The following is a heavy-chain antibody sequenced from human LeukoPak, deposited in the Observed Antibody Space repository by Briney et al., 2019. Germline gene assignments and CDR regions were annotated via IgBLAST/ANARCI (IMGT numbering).Heavy chain of an antibody. CDR2: ISNSGSSR. D-gene: IGHD3-9*01. CDR1: GFTFSSYS. V-gene: IGHV3-21*01. J-gene: IGHJ4*02. CDR3: ARGPVDQADY. Sequence: GGSLRLSCAASGFTFSSYSMNWVRQAPGKGLEWVSSISNSGSSRYYADSVKGRFTISRDNAKNSLYLQMNSLRAEDTAVYYCARGPVDQADYWGQGTLVTVSS.